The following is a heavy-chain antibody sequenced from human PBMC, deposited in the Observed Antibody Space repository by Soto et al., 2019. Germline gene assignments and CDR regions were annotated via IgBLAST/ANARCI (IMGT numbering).Heavy chain of an antibody. V-gene: IGHV4-59*01. D-gene: IGHD6-6*01. J-gene: IGHJ4*02. Sequence: SETLSLTCAVSGGSISSYYWSWIRQPPGKGLEWIGYVYYNGNTNYNPSLKSRVTISLDTSKNQFSLKLNSVTAADTAVYYCARDRYSSSPDFDYWGQGTLVTVS. CDR1: GGSISSYY. CDR3: ARDRYSSSPDFDY. CDR2: VYYNGNT.